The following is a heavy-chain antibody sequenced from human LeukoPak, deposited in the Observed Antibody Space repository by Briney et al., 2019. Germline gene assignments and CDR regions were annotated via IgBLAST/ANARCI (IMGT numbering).Heavy chain of an antibody. J-gene: IGHJ5*02. V-gene: IGHV3-7*05. D-gene: IGHD2-15*01. CDR3: ARDVGRFCTRGSCFSDA. Sequence: GGSLRLSCAGSGFQFNTYWISWIRQAPGKGLQWLGNIKEDGSETYYVGSLKGRLTISRDNAKNSSFLEMSSLGVEDTAVYYCARDVGRFCTRGSCFSDAWGQGTLVTVSS. CDR2: IKEDGSET. CDR1: GFQFNTYW.